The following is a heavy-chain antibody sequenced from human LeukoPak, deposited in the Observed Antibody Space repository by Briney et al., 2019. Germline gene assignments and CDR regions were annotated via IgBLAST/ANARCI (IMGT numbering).Heavy chain of an antibody. CDR2: IYSGGST. CDR1: GFTLSSNY. V-gene: IGHV3-53*01. J-gene: IGHJ5*02. D-gene: IGHD3-10*01. Sequence: PGGSLTLSCAASGFTLSSNYMSWVRQAPGKGLEWVSVIYSGGSTYYADSVKGRFTISRDNSKNTLYLQMNSLRAEDTAVYYCARGQDYYGSGSYWFDPWGQGTLVTVSS. CDR3: ARGQDYYGSGSYWFDP.